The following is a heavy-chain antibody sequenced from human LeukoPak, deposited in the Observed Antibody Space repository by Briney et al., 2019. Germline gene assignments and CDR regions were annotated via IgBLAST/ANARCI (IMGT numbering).Heavy chain of an antibody. D-gene: IGHD3-22*01. V-gene: IGHV3-23*01. J-gene: IGHJ3*02. Sequence: GGSLRLSCAASGFTFSSYAMSWVRQAPGKGLEWVSAISGSGGSTYYADSVKGRSTISRDNSKNTLYLQMNSLRAEDTAVYYCAKAYYDSSGYYYDDAFDIWGQGTMVTVSS. CDR1: GFTFSSYA. CDR2: ISGSGGST. CDR3: AKAYYDSSGYYYDDAFDI.